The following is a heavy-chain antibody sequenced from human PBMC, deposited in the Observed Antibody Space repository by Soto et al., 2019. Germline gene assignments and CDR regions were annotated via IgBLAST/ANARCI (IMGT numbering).Heavy chain of an antibody. CDR2: IYYSGST. J-gene: IGHJ6*02. CDR3: ARVATRGGMDV. CDR1: GGSISSYY. Sequence: KPSETLSLTCTVSGGSISSYYWSWIRQPPGKGLEWIGYIYYSGSTNYNPSLKSRVTISVDTSKNQFSLKLSSVTAADTAVYYCARVATRGGMDVWGQGTTVTVSS. D-gene: IGHD5-12*01. V-gene: IGHV4-59*01.